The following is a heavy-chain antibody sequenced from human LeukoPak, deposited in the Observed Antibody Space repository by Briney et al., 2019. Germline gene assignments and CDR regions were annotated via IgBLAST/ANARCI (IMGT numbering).Heavy chain of an antibody. Sequence: PGGSLRLSCAASGFTFSSYAMGWVRQAPGKGLEWVSAISGSGGSTYYADSVKGRFTISRDNSKNTLYLQMNSLRAEDTAVYYCAKDGGFAYDILTGYYYFDYWGQGTLVTVSS. V-gene: IGHV3-23*01. D-gene: IGHD3-9*01. CDR2: ISGSGGST. J-gene: IGHJ4*02. CDR1: GFTFSSYA. CDR3: AKDGGFAYDILTGYYYFDY.